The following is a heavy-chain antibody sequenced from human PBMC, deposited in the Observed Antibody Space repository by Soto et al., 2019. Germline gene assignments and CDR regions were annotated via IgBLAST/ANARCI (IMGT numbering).Heavy chain of an antibody. J-gene: IGHJ4*02. CDR2: IYYRGNT. Sequence: SETLSLTCTVSGDSIARGAYYWTWIRQHPGQGLEWLGYIYYRGNTYYNPSLESRVSISLDTSENQFSLKLTSVTAADTAVCYCARSGYGSTDFDHWGQGTRVTVSS. V-gene: IGHV4-31*03. CDR3: ARSGYGSTDFDH. D-gene: IGHD6-13*01. CDR1: GDSIARGAYY.